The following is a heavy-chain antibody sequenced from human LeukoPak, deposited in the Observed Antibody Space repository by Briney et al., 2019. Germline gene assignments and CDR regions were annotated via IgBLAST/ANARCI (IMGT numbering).Heavy chain of an antibody. Sequence: GATVKVSCKASGGTFSSYAISWVRQAPGQGLEWMGRIIPIFGIANYAQKFQGRVTITADKSTSTAYMELSSLRSEDTAVYYCARDGSGDGLDYWGQGTLVTVSP. J-gene: IGHJ4*02. CDR2: IIPIFGIA. V-gene: IGHV1-69*04. CDR3: ARDGSGDGLDY. D-gene: IGHD5-24*01. CDR1: GGTFSSYA.